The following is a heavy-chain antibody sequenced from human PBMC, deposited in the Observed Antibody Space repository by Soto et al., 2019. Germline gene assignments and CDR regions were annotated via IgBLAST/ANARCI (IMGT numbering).Heavy chain of an antibody. J-gene: IGHJ6*02. Sequence: PSVKVSCKASGYTFTSYGISWVRQAPGQGLEWMGWVSAYNGNTNYAQKLQGRVTMTTDTSTSTAYMELRSLRSDDTAVYYCARDQVRFLGLSGMDVWGQGTTVTVSS. CDR1: GYTFTSYG. CDR2: VSAYNGNT. D-gene: IGHD3-3*01. CDR3: ARDQVRFLGLSGMDV. V-gene: IGHV1-18*04.